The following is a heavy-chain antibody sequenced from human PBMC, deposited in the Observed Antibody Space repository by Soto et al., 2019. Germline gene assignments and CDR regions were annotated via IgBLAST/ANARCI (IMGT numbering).Heavy chain of an antibody. V-gene: IGHV3-7*05. CDR3: ARAPVLTGTMRFYYGMDV. J-gene: IGHJ6*02. D-gene: IGHD1-7*01. Sequence: EVQLVESGGGLVQPGGSLRLSCEAFGFNFGSYWMSWVRQAPGKGLEWVANIRQEGSVKYYVESVKGRFTISRDNAKNSLYLQINSLRAEDTAVYYCARAPVLTGTMRFYYGMDVWGRGTTVTVSS. CDR2: IRQEGSVK. CDR1: GFNFGSYW.